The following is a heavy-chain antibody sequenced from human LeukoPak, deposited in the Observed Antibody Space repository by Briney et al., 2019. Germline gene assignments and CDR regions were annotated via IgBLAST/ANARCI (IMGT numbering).Heavy chain of an antibody. D-gene: IGHD2-2*01. Sequence: SQTLSLTCTVSGGSISSGSYYWSWIRQPAGKGLEWIGRIYTSGSTNFNPSLKSRVTISVDTSKNQFSLKLSSVTAADTAVYYCARDRVVVVPAAEDAFDIWGQGTMVTVSS. J-gene: IGHJ3*02. CDR2: IYTSGST. CDR3: ARDRVVVVPAAEDAFDI. CDR1: GGSISSGSYY. V-gene: IGHV4-61*02.